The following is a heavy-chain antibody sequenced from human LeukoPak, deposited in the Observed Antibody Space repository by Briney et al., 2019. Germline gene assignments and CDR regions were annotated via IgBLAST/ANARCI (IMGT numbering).Heavy chain of an antibody. CDR3: ARVFDS. Sequence: ASETLSLTYTVPGGSVSTSDYYWGWIRQSPVKGLEWIGDVFYTGKTNYNPSLRGRATISIDTSKNQFSLKLTYVTAADSAVYYCARVFDSWGQGTLVTVYS. CDR1: GGSVSTSDYY. CDR2: VFYTGKT. V-gene: IGHV4-39*07. J-gene: IGHJ4*02.